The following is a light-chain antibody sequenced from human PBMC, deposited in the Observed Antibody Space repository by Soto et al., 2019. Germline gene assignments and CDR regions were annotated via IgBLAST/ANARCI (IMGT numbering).Light chain of an antibody. V-gene: IGKV1-6*01. CDR3: LQDYNYPFT. J-gene: IGKJ3*01. CDR2: AAS. Sequence: ANQMTQSPSSLSASVGDRVTITCRASQGIRNDLGWYQQRPGKAPKLLIYAASSLQSGVPSRFSGSGSDTDFTLTISSLQPEDFATYYCLQDYNYPFTFGPGTKVDIK. CDR1: QGIRND.